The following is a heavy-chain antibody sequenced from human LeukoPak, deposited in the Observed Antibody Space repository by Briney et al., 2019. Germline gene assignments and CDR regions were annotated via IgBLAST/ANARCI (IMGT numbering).Heavy chain of an antibody. CDR2: ISGSGGST. D-gene: IGHD1-26*01. Sequence: GGSLRLSCAASGFTFSSYAMSWVRQAPGKGLEWVSAISGSGGSTYYADSVKGRFTISRDNSKNTLYLQMNSLRAEDTAVYYCAKDFGAPGDYYYYMDVWGKGTTVTVSS. CDR1: GFTFSSYA. J-gene: IGHJ6*03. CDR3: AKDFGAPGDYYYYMDV. V-gene: IGHV3-23*01.